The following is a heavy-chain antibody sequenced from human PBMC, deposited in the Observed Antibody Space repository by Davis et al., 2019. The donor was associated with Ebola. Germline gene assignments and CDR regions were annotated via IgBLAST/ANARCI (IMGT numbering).Heavy chain of an antibody. V-gene: IGHV3-21*01. CDR3: ARDLFRGVHYFDY. D-gene: IGHD1-1*01. Sequence: GGSLRLSCAASGFTFSSYSMNWVRQAGKGLEWVSSISSSSSYIYYADSVKGRFTISRDNAKNSLYLQMNSLRAEDTAVYYCARDLFRGVHYFDYWGQGTLVTVSS. CDR2: ISSSSSYI. CDR1: GFTFSSYS. J-gene: IGHJ4*02.